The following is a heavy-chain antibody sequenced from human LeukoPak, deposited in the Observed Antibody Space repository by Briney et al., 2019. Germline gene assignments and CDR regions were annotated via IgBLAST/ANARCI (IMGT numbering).Heavy chain of an antibody. CDR1: EFTFTTNP. V-gene: IGHV3-23*01. Sequence: GGSLRLSCAAFEFTFTTNPMTWVRQAPGEGLEWVSSISGSGTNTYYADSVTGRFTISRDNSKNMLYLQMNSLRAEDTAVYYCVQGGGYCGGDCFFYFDNWGPGTLVTVSS. D-gene: IGHD2-21*02. CDR3: VQGGGYCGGDCFFYFDN. CDR2: ISGSGTNT. J-gene: IGHJ4*02.